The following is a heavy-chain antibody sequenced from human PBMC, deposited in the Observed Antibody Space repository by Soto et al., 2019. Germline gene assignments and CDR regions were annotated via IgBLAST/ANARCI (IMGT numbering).Heavy chain of an antibody. CDR1: GGTFSSYA. CDR2: IIPIFGTA. D-gene: IGHD2-2*01. CDR3: ARGGIVVAYYYYGMDV. V-gene: IGHV1-69*01. J-gene: IGHJ6*02. Sequence: PVKVSCKASGGTFSSYAISWVRQAPGQGLEWMGGIIPIFGTANYAQKFQGRVTITADESTSTAYMELSSLRSEDTAVYYCARGGIVVAYYYYGMDVWGQGTTVTVSS.